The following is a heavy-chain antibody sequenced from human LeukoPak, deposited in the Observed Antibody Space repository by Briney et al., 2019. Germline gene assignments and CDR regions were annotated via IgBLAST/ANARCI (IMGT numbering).Heavy chain of an antibody. Sequence: GGSLRLSCAASGFTFSKYWMLWVRQAPGKGLESVSRINTDGTVTTYADSVKGRFTVSRDNADNTMFMQMNSVRDEDTAVYYCATKQWLAPPPDSWGQGTPVTVSS. D-gene: IGHD6-19*01. CDR3: ATKQWLAPPPDS. V-gene: IGHV3-74*01. J-gene: IGHJ4*02. CDR2: INTDGTVT. CDR1: GFTFSKYW.